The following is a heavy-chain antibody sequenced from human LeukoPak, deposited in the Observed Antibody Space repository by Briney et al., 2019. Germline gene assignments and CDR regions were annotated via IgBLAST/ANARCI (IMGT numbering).Heavy chain of an antibody. CDR3: ARNSGYYYYYMDV. Sequence: PGGSLRLSCAASGLTFSSYSMNWVPQAPGKGREGVLYISSSSSTRYYADSVKGRFTISRDNAKNSLYLQMNSLRAEDTAVYYCARNSGYYYYYMDVWGKGTTVTVSS. CDR1: GLTFSSYS. CDR2: ISSSSSTR. J-gene: IGHJ6*03. V-gene: IGHV3-48*01.